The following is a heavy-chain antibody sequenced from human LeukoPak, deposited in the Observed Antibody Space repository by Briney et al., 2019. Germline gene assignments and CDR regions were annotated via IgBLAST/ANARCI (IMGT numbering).Heavy chain of an antibody. CDR3: ARGVDTAMVSEFDY. J-gene: IGHJ4*02. V-gene: IGHV4-34*01. Sequence: SSETLSLTCAVYGGSFSGYYWSWIRQPPGKGLEWIGEINHSGSTNYNPSLKSRVTISVDTSKNQFSLKLSSVTAADTAVYYCARGVDTAMVSEFDYWGQGTLVTVSS. CDR1: GGSFSGYY. CDR2: INHSGST. D-gene: IGHD5-18*01.